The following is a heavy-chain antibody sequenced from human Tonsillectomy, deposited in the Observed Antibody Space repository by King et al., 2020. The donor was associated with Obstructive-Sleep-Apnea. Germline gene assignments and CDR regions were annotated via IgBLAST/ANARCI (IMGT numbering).Heavy chain of an antibody. J-gene: IGHJ6*02. CDR3: ARDWGNWGSLGYYYYYGMDV. CDR1: GFTFSSYS. V-gene: IGHV3-48*01. D-gene: IGHD7-27*01. Sequence: VQLVESGGGLVQPGGSLRLSCAASGFTFSSYSMNWVRQAPGKRLEWVSYISSSSSTIYYADSAKGRFTISRDNAKNSLYLQMNSLRAEDTAVYYCARDWGNWGSLGYYYYYGMDVWGQGTTVTVSS. CDR2: ISSSSSTI.